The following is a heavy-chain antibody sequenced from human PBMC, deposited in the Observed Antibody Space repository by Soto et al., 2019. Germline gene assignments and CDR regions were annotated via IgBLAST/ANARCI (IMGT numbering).Heavy chain of an antibody. Sequence: GGSLRLSCAASGFTFSSYAMHWVRQAPGKGLEWVAVISYDGSNKYYADSVKGRFTISRDNSKNTLYLQMNSLRAEDTAVYYCARDYLRAVAGQTPGVAFGYWGQGTLVTVSS. CDR2: ISYDGSNK. J-gene: IGHJ4*02. D-gene: IGHD6-19*01. CDR3: ARDYLRAVAGQTPGVAFGY. CDR1: GFTFSSYA. V-gene: IGHV3-30-3*01.